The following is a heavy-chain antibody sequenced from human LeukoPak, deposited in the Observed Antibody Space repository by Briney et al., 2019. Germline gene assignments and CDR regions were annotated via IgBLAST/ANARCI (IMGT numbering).Heavy chain of an antibody. D-gene: IGHD3-10*01. CDR3: ARGQTVSGAKYYFDF. CDR2: IRSRIYGGAP. Sequence: GGSLRLSCLTSGFTFRDYGLGWVRQAPGMGLEWVSFIRSRIYGGAPEYAASVRGRFSVSRDDSESIAYLQMNNLKSEDTAVYYCARGQTVSGAKYYFDFWSPGTPVTVSS. V-gene: IGHV3-49*04. CDR1: GFTFRDYG. J-gene: IGHJ4*02.